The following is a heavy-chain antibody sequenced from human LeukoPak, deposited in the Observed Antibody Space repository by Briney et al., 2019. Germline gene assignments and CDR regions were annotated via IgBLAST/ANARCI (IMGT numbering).Heavy chain of an antibody. CDR1: GFTFDDYA. D-gene: IGHD3-10*01. J-gene: IGHJ4*02. CDR2: ISGDGGST. V-gene: IGHV3-43*02. Sequence: GGSLRLSCAASGFTFDDYAMHWVRQAPGKGLEWVSLISGDGGSTYYADSVEGRFIISRDNSKNTLHLQMNSLRAEDTALYYCAKFFLPYLAGGTGSRWGQGTLVTVSS. CDR3: AKFFLPYLAGGTGSR.